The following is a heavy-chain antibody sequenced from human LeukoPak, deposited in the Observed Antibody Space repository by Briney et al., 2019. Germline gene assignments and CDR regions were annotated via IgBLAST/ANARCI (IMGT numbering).Heavy chain of an antibody. CDR1: GFTFDDYG. J-gene: IGHJ4*02. V-gene: IGHV3-43*02. CDR3: AKDIGDCYNFGFDY. Sequence: GGSLRLSCAASGFTFDDYGIHWVRQAPGKGLEWVSLISGDGGNTYYADSVKGRFIISRDNSKNSLYLQMNSLRTEDTALYYCAKDIGDCYNFGFDYWGQGTRVSVSS. D-gene: IGHD5-24*01. CDR2: ISGDGGNT.